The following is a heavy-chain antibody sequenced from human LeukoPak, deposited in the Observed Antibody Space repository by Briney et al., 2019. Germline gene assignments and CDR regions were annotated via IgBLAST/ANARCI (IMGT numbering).Heavy chain of an antibody. V-gene: IGHV1-46*01. Sequence: ASVTVSFKASGYTFTIYYMHWVRQAPGQGLEWMGIINPSGGSTSYAQKFQGRVTMTRDTSTSTVYMELSSLRSEDTAVYYCARECDDWECYWGQGTLVTVSS. CDR2: INPSGGST. D-gene: IGHD3-16*01. CDR3: ARECDDWECY. J-gene: IGHJ4*02. CDR1: GYTFTIYY.